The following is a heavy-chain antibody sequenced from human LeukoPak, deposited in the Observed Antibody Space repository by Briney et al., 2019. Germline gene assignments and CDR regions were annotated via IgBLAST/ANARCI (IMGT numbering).Heavy chain of an antibody. CDR2: ISYDGSNK. V-gene: IGHV3-30-3*01. CDR3: ARISYYYDSSGSYFDY. J-gene: IGHJ4*02. Sequence: PGGSLRLSCAASGFTFSSYAMHWVRQAPGKGLEWVAVISYDGSNKYYADSVKGRFTISRDNSKNTLYLQMNSLRAEDTAVYYCARISYYYDSSGSYFDYWAREPWSPSPQ. CDR1: GFTFSSYA. D-gene: IGHD3-22*01.